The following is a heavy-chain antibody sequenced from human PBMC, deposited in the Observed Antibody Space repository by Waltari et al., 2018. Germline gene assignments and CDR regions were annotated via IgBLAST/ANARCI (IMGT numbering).Heavy chain of an antibody. CDR1: GDSISSSSYY. CDR3: ARLRSNMTPFDP. V-gene: IGHV4-39*01. J-gene: IGHJ5*02. Sequence: QLQLQGSGPGQVNPSETLSLTCTVSGDSISSSSYYWGWIRQPPGKGLEWIGSIYYSGSTYYNPALKSRLSISVDTHKNQFSLKLSSVTAADAAIYYCARLRSNMTPFDPWGQGTLVTVSS. D-gene: IGHD2-8*01. CDR2: IYYSGST.